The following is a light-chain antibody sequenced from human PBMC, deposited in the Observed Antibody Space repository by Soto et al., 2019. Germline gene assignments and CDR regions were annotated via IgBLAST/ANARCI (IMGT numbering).Light chain of an antibody. CDR1: QSVNSN. J-gene: IGKJ3*01. V-gene: IGKV3-15*01. Sequence: EIVMTQSPGTLSVSPGERATLSCRASQSVNSNLAWYQQKPGQAPRLLIYAASTGATGIPARFSGSGSGSDFTLTISSLQSEDFAVYYCQQYNSLPLTFGPGTQVDIK. CDR3: QQYNSLPLT. CDR2: AAS.